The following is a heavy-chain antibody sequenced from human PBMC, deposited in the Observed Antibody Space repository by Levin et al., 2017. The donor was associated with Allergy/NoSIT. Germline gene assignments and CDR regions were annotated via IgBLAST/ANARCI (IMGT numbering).Heavy chain of an antibody. CDR2: LLFPLFLL. CDR1: GFSLDDYG. Sequence: SLCFSCAASGFSLDDYGMHWVRQRPGPFPSFFSLLLFPLFLLFSAASVRGRFTISRDDAKNSLYLQMNSLRPEDTALYYWVKDVASQWLGLDYWGQGTLVTVSS. J-gene: IGHJ4*01. V-gene: IGHV3-9*01. D-gene: IGHD6-19*01. CDR3: VKDVASQWLGLDY.